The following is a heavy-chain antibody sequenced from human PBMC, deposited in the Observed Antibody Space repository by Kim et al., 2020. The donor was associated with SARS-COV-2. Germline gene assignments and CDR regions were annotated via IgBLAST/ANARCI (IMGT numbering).Heavy chain of an antibody. J-gene: IGHJ4*02. V-gene: IGHV4-59*01. CDR3: ARDQGSSVDY. Sequence: STNYNPSLKSRVTISVDTSKNQFALKLSSVTAADTAVYYCARDQGSSVDYWGQGTLVTVSS. CDR2: ST. D-gene: IGHD6-6*01.